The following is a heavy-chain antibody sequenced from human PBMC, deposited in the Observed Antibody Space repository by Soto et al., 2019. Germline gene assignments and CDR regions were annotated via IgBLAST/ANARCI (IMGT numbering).Heavy chain of an antibody. V-gene: IGHV3-74*01. D-gene: IGHD1-26*01. Sequence: TGGSLRLSCTASGFTLNTHWMHWVRQAPGKGLVWVSRIYFDGITTNYADSVKGRLTVSRDNAKSTVYLHVNTLRDEDTAVYYCARGGAMGVDYWGQGTLVTVSS. CDR1: GFTLNTHW. CDR2: IYFDGITT. J-gene: IGHJ4*02. CDR3: ARGGAMGVDY.